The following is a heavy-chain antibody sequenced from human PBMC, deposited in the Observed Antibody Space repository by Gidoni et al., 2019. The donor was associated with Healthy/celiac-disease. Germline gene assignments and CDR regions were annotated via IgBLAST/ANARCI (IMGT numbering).Heavy chain of an antibody. V-gene: IGHV3-53*02. CDR1: GFPVISNY. J-gene: IGHJ4*02. CDR2: IYSGGST. D-gene: IGHD3-10*01. Sequence: EVQLVETGGGLIQPGGSLRLSCAASGFPVISNYMSWVRQAPGKGLEWVSVIYSGGSTYYADSVKGRFTISRDNSKNTLYLQMNSLRAEDTAVYYCARDTAMVRGVMRYWGQGTLVTVSS. CDR3: ARDTAMVRGVMRY.